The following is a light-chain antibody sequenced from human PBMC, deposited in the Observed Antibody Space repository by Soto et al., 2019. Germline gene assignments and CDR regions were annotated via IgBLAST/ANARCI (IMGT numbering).Light chain of an antibody. CDR3: QQYCSSPWT. Sequence: EIVLTQSPGTLSLSPGERATISCRASQSVSSSYLAWYQQKPGQPPMLLIYGASSRATGVPERFSGSGSGTDLTLTISRLEPEDFAVYYCQQYCSSPWTFGQGTKVEIK. CDR2: GAS. V-gene: IGKV3-20*01. J-gene: IGKJ1*01. CDR1: QSVSSSY.